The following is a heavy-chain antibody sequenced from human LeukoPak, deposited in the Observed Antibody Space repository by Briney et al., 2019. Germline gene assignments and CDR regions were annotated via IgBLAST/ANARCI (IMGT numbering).Heavy chain of an antibody. CDR1: GYTFTSYG. Sequence: VASVKVSCKASGYTFTSYGISWVRQAPGQGLEWMGRINPNSGGTNYAQKFQGRVTMTRDTSISTAYMELSRLRSDDTAVYYCAREKVRQSGMDVWGQGTTVTVSS. D-gene: IGHD2-2*01. CDR3: AREKVRQSGMDV. CDR2: INPNSGGT. J-gene: IGHJ6*02. V-gene: IGHV1-2*06.